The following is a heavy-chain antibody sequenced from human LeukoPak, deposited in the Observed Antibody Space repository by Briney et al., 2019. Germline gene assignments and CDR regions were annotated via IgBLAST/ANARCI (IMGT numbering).Heavy chain of an antibody. D-gene: IGHD2-2*01. V-gene: IGHV1-8*01. CDR1: GYTFTSYD. CDR2: MNPNSGNT. J-gene: IGHJ6*03. CDR3: ARESLDTSWPFYYYYYMDV. Sequence: ASAKVSCKASGYTFTSYDINWVRQATGQGLEWMGWMNPNSGNTGYAQKFQGRVTMTRNTSISTAYMELSSLRSEDTAVYYCARESLDTSWPFYYYYYMDVWGKGTTVTVSS.